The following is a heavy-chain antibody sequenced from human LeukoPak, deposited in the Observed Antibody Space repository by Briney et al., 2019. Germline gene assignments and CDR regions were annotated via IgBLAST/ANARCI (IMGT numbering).Heavy chain of an antibody. Sequence: GGSLRLSCAASGFTFSSYEMNWVRQAPGKGLEWVSYISSSGFTIYYADSVKGRFTISRDNSKNTLYLQMNSLRAEDTAVYYCARDSGWYSGPYYFDYWGQGTLVTVSS. CDR3: ARDSGWYSGPYYFDY. CDR2: ISSSGFTI. J-gene: IGHJ4*02. CDR1: GFTFSSYE. V-gene: IGHV3-48*03. D-gene: IGHD6-19*01.